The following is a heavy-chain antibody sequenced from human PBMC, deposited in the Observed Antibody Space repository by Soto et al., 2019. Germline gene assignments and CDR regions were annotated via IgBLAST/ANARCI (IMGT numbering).Heavy chain of an antibody. CDR3: ARAGGLGELLGGDYFDY. D-gene: IGHD3-10*01. J-gene: IGHJ4*02. V-gene: IGHV3-33*01. CDR2: IWYDGSNK. CDR1: GFTFSSYG. Sequence: QVQLVESGGGVVQPGRSLRLSCAASGFTFSSYGMHWVRQAPGKGLEWVAVIWYDGSNKYYADSVKGRFTISRDNSKNTLYLQMNSLRAEDTAVDYCARAGGLGELLGGDYFDYWGQGTLVTVSS.